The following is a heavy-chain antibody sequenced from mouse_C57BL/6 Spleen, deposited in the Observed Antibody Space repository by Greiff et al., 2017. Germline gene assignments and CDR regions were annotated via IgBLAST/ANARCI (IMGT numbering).Heavy chain of an antibody. CDR1: GYAFTNYL. J-gene: IGHJ1*03. Sequence: QVQLQQSGAELVRPGTSVKVSCKASGYAFTNYLIEWVKQRPGQGLEWIGVINPGSGGTNYNEKFKGKATLTADKSSSTAYMQLSSLTSEDSAVYFCARSPRGYWYFDVWGTGTTVTVSS. D-gene: IGHD3-3*01. CDR2: INPGSGGT. CDR3: ARSPRGYWYFDV. V-gene: IGHV1-54*01.